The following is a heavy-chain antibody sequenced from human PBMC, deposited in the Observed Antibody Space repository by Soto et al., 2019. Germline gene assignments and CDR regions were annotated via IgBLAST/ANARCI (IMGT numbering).Heavy chain of an antibody. V-gene: IGHV4-39*01. CDR3: ARHPSDFWFDP. J-gene: IGHJ5*02. D-gene: IGHD2-21*02. Sequence: QLQLQESGPGLVKPSETLSLTCSVSGGSISSSSYFWGWIRQPPGKGLEWIGSIYYSGSTYYNPSFQSRVTVSVDTSKNQFSLKLSSVTAADTAVYYCARHPSDFWFDPWGQGTLVTVSS. CDR1: GGSISSSSYF. CDR2: IYYSGST.